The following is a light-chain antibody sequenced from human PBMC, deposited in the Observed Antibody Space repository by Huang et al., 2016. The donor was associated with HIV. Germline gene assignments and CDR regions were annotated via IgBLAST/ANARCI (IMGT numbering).Light chain of an antibody. V-gene: IGKV3-11*01. J-gene: IGKJ2*01. CDR3: QQRSNWPYT. CDR1: QSVSSY. CDR2: DAS. Sequence: EIELTQSPATLSLSPGERATLSCRASQSVSSYLAWYQQKPGQAPGLLIYDASNRATGIPARFSGSGSGTDFTLTISSLEPEDFAVYYCQQRSNWPYTFGQGTKLEIK.